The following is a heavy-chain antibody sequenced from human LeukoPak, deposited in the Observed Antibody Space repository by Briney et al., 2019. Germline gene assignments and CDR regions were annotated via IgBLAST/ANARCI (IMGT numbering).Heavy chain of an antibody. CDR1: GYTFTGYY. Sequence: ASVKVSCKASGYTFTGYYMHWVRQAPGQGLEWMAWISAYNGNTNYAQKLQGRVTMTTDTSTRTAYMELRSLRSDDTAVYYCARDRSSMKKYDFWSGYLWGFDPWGQGTLVTVSS. V-gene: IGHV1-18*04. CDR3: ARDRSSMKKYDFWSGYLWGFDP. CDR2: ISAYNGNT. D-gene: IGHD3-3*01. J-gene: IGHJ5*02.